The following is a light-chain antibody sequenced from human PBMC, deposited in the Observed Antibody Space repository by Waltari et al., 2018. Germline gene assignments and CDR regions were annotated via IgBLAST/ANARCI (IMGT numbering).Light chain of an antibody. CDR2: EVS. J-gene: IGLJ3*02. CDR3: CSYTSSSTWV. V-gene: IGLV2-14*01. CDR1: SSDVGGYNF. Sequence: QSALTQPASVSGSPGQSITISCTGTSSDVGGYNFVSWYQQHPGKAPKLIISEVSNRPSGVSVRFPGSKSGTPASLTISGLQAEDAADYHCCSYTSSSTWVFGGGTELTVL.